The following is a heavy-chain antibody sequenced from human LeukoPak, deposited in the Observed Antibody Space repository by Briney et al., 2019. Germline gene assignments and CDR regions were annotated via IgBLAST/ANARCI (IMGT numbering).Heavy chain of an antibody. Sequence: GGSLRLSCAASGFTFSSYGMHWVRQAPGKGLAWVARINSDGSTTNYADSAKGRFTISRDNAKNTLYLQMDSLRAEDTGVYYCTRGSPYFDFWSGFYAYWGQGTLVTVSS. V-gene: IGHV3-74*01. J-gene: IGHJ4*02. CDR1: GFTFSSYG. CDR3: TRGSPYFDFWSGFYAY. D-gene: IGHD3-3*01. CDR2: INSDGSTT.